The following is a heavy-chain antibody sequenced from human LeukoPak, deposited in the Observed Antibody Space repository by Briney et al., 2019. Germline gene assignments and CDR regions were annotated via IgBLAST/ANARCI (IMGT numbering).Heavy chain of an antibody. D-gene: IGHD3-16*02. CDR2: ISYDGRKR. J-gene: IGHJ6*02. CDR1: GFTFSSYA. CDR3: AKDYQSAPPVGMDA. V-gene: IGHV3-30*04. Sequence: GGSLRLSCSASGFTFSSYAMHWVRQAPGKGLEWVALISYDGRKRFYADAVKGRFTISRDNSKSALVLEMNSLRVEDTAVYYCAKDYQSAPPVGMDAWGHGTKVTVSS.